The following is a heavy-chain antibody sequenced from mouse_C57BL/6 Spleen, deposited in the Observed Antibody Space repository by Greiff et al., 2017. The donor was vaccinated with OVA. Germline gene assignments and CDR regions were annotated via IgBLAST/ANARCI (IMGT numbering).Heavy chain of an antibody. CDR2: IWWDDDK. CDR1: GFSLSTFGMG. D-gene: IGHD1-3*01. CDR3: ARIAQTLNYYFDY. Sequence: ESGPGILQPSQTLSLTCSFSGFSLSTFGMGVGWIRQPSGKGLEWLAHIWWDDDKYYNPALKSRLTISKDTSKNQVFLKIANVDTADTATDYCARIAQTLNYYFDYWGQGTTLTVSS. J-gene: IGHJ2*01. V-gene: IGHV8-8*01.